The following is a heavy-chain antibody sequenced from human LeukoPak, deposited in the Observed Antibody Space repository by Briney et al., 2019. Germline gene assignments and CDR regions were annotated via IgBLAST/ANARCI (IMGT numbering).Heavy chain of an antibody. Sequence: GGSLRLSCAASGFTFSSYSINWVRQAPGKGLEWISFISSVSSTIFYADSVKGRFNISRDNVKNSLYLQMNGLRAEDTAVYYCARVHGGYPFDQWGQGTLVTVSS. CDR2: ISSVSSTI. CDR3: ARVHGGYPFDQ. J-gene: IGHJ4*02. V-gene: IGHV3-48*01. CDR1: GFTFSSYS. D-gene: IGHD2-15*01.